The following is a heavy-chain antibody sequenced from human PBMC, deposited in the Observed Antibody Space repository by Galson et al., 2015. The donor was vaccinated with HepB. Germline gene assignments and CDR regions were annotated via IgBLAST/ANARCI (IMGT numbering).Heavy chain of an antibody. CDR2: ISYEVSRI. V-gene: IGHV3-30*18. Sequence: SLRLSCAASGFMFNNYGMIWIRQAPGKGLDWVAAISYEVSRIYYGDSVKGRFTISRDNSNNMLYLQMDSLRLDDTAVYYCAKGPLYNYVYLDYWGQGTLVTVSS. J-gene: IGHJ4*02. D-gene: IGHD5-24*01. CDR3: AKGPLYNYVYLDY. CDR1: GFMFNNYG.